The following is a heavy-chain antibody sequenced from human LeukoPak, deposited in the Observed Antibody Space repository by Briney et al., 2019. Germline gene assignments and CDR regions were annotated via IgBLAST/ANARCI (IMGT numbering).Heavy chain of an antibody. D-gene: IGHD3-10*01. J-gene: IGHJ4*02. V-gene: IGHV3-64D*06. CDR1: GFTFSSYA. CDR3: VKWVAYYGSGSGFDH. CDR2: ISSNGGST. Sequence: PGGSLRLSCSASGFTFSSYAMHWVRQAPGKGLEYVSAISSNGGSTYYADSVKGRFTISRDNSKNTLYLQMSSLRAEDTAVYYCVKWVAYYGSGSGFDHWGQGTLVTVSS.